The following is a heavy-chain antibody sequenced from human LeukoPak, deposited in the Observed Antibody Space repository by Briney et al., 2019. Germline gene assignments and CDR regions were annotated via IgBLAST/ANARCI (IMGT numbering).Heavy chain of an antibody. D-gene: IGHD3/OR15-3a*01. CDR1: GFTFSSYW. Sequence: GGPLRLSCAASGFTFSSYWVHWLRQAPGKGLVWISRINSYGSSTSYADSVKGRFTISRDNAKNTLYLQMNSLRAEDTAVYYCARGIGLAFDYWGQGTLVTVSS. V-gene: IGHV3-74*01. CDR3: ARGIGLAFDY. J-gene: IGHJ4*02. CDR2: INSYGSST.